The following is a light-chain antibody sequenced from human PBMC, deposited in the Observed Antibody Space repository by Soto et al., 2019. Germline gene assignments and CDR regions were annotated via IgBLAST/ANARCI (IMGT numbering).Light chain of an antibody. V-gene: IGLV3-21*02. CDR3: QVWASTAEFFV. CDR1: KIGSKI. CDR2: DAT. Sequence: SYELTQPPSVSVAPGQTAPGTCGGDKIGSKIVHWYKQRPGQAPVAVVFDATDRPSGIPDRFSASRSGDTATLTISRVDAGDEADYYCQVWASTAEFFVFGSGTKVTVL. J-gene: IGLJ1*01.